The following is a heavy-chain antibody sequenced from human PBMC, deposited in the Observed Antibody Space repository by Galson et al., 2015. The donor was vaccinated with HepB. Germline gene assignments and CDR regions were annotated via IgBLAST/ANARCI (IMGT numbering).Heavy chain of an antibody. D-gene: IGHD3-10*01. V-gene: IGHV3-7*01. CDR2: IKQDGSEK. CDR3: ARDRGSGSYYRFRDYYYGMDV. Sequence: SLRLSCAASGFTFSSYWMSWVRQAPGKGLEGVANIKQDGSEKYYVDSVKGRFTISRDNAKNSLYLQMNSLRAEDTAVYYCARDRGSGSYYRFRDYYYGMDVWGQGTTVTVSS. CDR1: GFTFSSYW. J-gene: IGHJ6*02.